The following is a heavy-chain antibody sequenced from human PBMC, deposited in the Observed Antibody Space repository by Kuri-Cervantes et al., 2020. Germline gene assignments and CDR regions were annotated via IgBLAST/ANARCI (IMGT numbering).Heavy chain of an antibody. Sequence: GESLKISCAASGFTFSDYYMNWVRQAPGKGLEWVSSISNSSTIYYADSVKGRFTISRDNAKNSLYLQMNSLRAEDTAVYYCARDYDPMILWFGESYYYYGMDVWGQGTTVTVSS. CDR3: ARDYDPMILWFGESYYYYGMDV. D-gene: IGHD3-10*01. CDR2: ISNSSTI. V-gene: IGHV3-69-1*01. J-gene: IGHJ6*02. CDR1: GFTFSDYY.